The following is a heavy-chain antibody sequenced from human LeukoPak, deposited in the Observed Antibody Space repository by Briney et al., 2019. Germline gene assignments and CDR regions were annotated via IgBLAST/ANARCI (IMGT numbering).Heavy chain of an antibody. J-gene: IGHJ4*02. CDR2: ISSSSSYI. CDR3: ARDISSSGTLDY. D-gene: IGHD3-22*01. V-gene: IGHV3-21*01. CDR1: GFTFSSYS. Sequence: KPGGSLRLSCAASGFTFSSYSMNWVRQAPGKGLEWVSSISSSSSYIYYADSVKGRFTISRDNAKNSLYLQMNSLRAEDTAVYYCARDISSSGTLDYWGQGTLVTVPS.